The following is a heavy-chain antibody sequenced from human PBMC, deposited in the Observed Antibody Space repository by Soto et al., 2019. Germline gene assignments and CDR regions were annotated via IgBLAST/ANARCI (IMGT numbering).Heavy chain of an antibody. J-gene: IGHJ4*02. CDR1: GFTFDDYA. CDR3: AKDLRFLEWFPGN. Sequence: ESGGGLVQPGRSLRLSCAASGFTFDDYAMHWVRQAPGKGLEWVSGISWNSGSIGYADSVKGRFTISRDNAKNSLYLQMNSLRAEDTALYYCAKDLRFLEWFPGNWGQGTLVTVSS. CDR2: ISWNSGSI. V-gene: IGHV3-9*01. D-gene: IGHD3-3*01.